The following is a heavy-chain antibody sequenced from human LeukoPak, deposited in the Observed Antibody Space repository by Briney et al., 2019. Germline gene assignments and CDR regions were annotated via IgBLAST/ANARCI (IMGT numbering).Heavy chain of an antibody. CDR2: ISSSSSYI. J-gene: IGHJ4*02. CDR3: AREVGATVNFDY. D-gene: IGHD1-26*01. Sequence: GGTLRLSCAASGFTFSSYSMNWVRQAPGKGLEWVSSISSSSSYIYYADSVKGRFTISRDNAKNSLYLQMNSLRAEDTAVYYCAREVGATVNFDYWGQGTLVTVSS. CDR1: GFTFSSYS. V-gene: IGHV3-21*01.